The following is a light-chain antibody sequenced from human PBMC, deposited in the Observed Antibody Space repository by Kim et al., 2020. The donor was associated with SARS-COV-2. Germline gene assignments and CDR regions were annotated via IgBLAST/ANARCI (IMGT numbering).Light chain of an antibody. CDR2: KAS. CDR3: QQYNSYPHT. V-gene: IGKV1-5*03. Sequence: SASIGDRVTITCRASQSISSWLAWYQQKPGKAPKVLIYKASSLESGVPSRFSGSGSGTEFTLTISSLQPDDSATYYCQQYNSYPHTFGQGTKLEI. J-gene: IGKJ2*01. CDR1: QSISSW.